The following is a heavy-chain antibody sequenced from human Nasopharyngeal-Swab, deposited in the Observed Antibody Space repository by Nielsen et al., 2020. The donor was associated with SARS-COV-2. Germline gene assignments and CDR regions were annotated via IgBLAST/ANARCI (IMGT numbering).Heavy chain of an antibody. D-gene: IGHD5-12*01. CDR1: GYTFTSYY. V-gene: IGHV1-46*01. Sequence: ASVKVSCKASGYTFTSYYMHWVRQAPGQGLEWMGIIDPSGATTTYAQKFQGRVTMTRDASTSTVYMELSSLRSEDTAVYYCARLTVATNGFDCWGQGTLVTVSS. J-gene: IGHJ4*02. CDR2: IDPSGATT. CDR3: ARLTVATNGFDC.